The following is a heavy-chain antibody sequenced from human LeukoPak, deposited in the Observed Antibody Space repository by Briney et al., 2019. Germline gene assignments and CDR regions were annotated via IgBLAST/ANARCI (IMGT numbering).Heavy chain of an antibody. Sequence: GGSLRLSCAASGFTISTYAMTWARQAPGKGLEWVSSIRGGGDSTYYSDSVKGRFTISRDTSKNTVYLQVSSLRSEDTAIYFCAKDHHSSGWPTLDYWGQGTLLTVSS. CDR2: IRGGGDST. CDR3: AKDHHSSGWPTLDY. V-gene: IGHV3-23*01. D-gene: IGHD6-19*01. CDR1: GFTISTYA. J-gene: IGHJ4*02.